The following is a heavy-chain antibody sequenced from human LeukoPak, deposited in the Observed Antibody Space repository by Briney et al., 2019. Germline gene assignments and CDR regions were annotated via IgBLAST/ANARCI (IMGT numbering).Heavy chain of an antibody. CDR1: RCSRSNSLCY. J-gene: IGHJ5*02. CDR3: ASHFGCSSTSCYAPNWFDP. CDR2: YYYSGDT. V-gene: IGHV4-39*01. Sequence: PSGALPHTCTVSRCSRSNSLCYGGWTRAPPGKGVGWLRSYYYSGDTLYSPSLKSPVTISVDTSKNHSSLKLSSVTAADTAVYYGASHFGCSSTSCYAPNWFDPWGQGTLVTVSS. D-gene: IGHD2-2*01.